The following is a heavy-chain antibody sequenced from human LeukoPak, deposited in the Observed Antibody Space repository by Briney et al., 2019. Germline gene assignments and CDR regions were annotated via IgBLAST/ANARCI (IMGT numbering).Heavy chain of an antibody. D-gene: IGHD3-9*01. V-gene: IGHV4-39*01. J-gene: IGHJ4*02. CDR3: ARQMYGVLRYPICDY. CDR1: GGSISSSSYY. CDR2: IYYSGST. Sequence: PSETLSLTCTVSGGSISSSSYYWGWLRQPPGKGLEWIGSIYYSGSTYYSPSLKSRVTISVGTSNNQFSLKLSSVAAADTAVYYCARQMYGVLRYPICDYWGQGTLVTVSS.